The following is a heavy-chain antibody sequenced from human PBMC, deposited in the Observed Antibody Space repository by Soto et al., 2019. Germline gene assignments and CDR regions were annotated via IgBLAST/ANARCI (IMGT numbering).Heavy chain of an antibody. D-gene: IGHD2-15*01. V-gene: IGHV1-3*01. CDR2: INGGDGNT. J-gene: IGHJ2*01. CDR3: ARDHTYGGNPNGYVDL. CDR1: GYTFTNYF. Sequence: VQLVQSGAEVKKPGASVKVSCKASGYTFTNYFMHWVRQAPGQRLEWMGWINGGDGNTKYSQTFPGRVTITRDTSATTLYMELTSLRSEDTAVYFWARDHTYGGNPNGYVDLWGRGNLVTVSS.